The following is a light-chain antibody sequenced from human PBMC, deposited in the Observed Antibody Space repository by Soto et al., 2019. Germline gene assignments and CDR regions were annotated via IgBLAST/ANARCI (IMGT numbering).Light chain of an antibody. CDR1: QSVSNNY. J-gene: IGKJ1*01. Sequence: EIVLTQSPGTLSLSPGERATLSCRASQSVSNNYLAWYQQKPGQAPRLLIYGASSGATGIPDRFSGSGSGTDFTLTVSRLEPEDFAVYYCQQYGSSPTFGQGTKVEIK. CDR2: GAS. V-gene: IGKV3-20*01. CDR3: QQYGSSPT.